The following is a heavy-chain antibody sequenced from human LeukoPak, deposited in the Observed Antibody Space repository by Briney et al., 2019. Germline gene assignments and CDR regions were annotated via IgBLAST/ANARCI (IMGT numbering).Heavy chain of an antibody. D-gene: IGHD3-10*02. Sequence: GRSLRLSCAASGFTFSSYNMNWVRQAPGKGLEWVSSISSSSGYIYYADSVMGRFTISRDNAKNSLYLQMNSLRAEDTAVYYCAELGITMIGGVWGKGTTVTISS. CDR1: GFTFSSYN. CDR3: AELGITMIGGV. CDR2: ISSSSGYI. V-gene: IGHV3-21*01. J-gene: IGHJ6*04.